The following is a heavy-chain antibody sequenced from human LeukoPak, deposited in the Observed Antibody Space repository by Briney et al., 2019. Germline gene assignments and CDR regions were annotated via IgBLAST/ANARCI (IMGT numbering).Heavy chain of an antibody. V-gene: IGHV3-48*02. CDR1: GFTFSSYS. D-gene: IGHD2-21*02. CDR3: ARGYCGGDCPYYYYYGMDV. CDR2: ISSSSSTI. J-gene: IGHJ6*02. Sequence: PGGSLRLSCAASGFTFSSYSMNWVRQAPGKGLEWVSYISSSSSTIYYADSVKGRFTISRDNAKNSLYLQMNSLRDEDTAVHYCARGYCGGDCPYYYYYGMDVWGQGTTVTVSS.